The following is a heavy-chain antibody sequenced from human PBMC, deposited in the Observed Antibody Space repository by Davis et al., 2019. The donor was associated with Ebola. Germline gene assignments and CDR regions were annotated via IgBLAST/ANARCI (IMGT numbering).Heavy chain of an antibody. V-gene: IGHV1-69*06. CDR3: ARDLGGVGATGGY. Sequence: SVQVSCKASGGTFSSYALSWVRQAPGQGLEWMGGIIPIFGTANYAQKFQGRVTITADKSTSTAYMELSSLRSEDTAVYYCARDLGGVGATGGYWGQGTLVTVSS. CDR1: GGTFSSYA. CDR2: IIPIFGTA. J-gene: IGHJ4*02. D-gene: IGHD1-26*01.